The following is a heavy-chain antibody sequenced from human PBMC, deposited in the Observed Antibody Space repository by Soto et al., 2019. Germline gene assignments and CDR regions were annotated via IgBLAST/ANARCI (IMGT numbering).Heavy chain of an antibody. CDR2: IIPIFGTA. V-gene: IGHV1-69*13. Sequence: SVKVSCKASGGTFSSYAISWVRQAPGQGPEWMGGIIPIFGTANYAQKFQGRVTITADESTSTAYMELSSLRSEDTAVYYCAAYYDSSGYYFPARYWGQGTLVTVSS. J-gene: IGHJ4*02. D-gene: IGHD3-22*01. CDR1: GGTFSSYA. CDR3: AAYYDSSGYYFPARY.